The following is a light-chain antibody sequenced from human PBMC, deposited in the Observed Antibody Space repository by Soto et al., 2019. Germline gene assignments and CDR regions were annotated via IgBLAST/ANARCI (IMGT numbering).Light chain of an antibody. J-gene: IGLJ1*01. V-gene: IGLV1-40*01. CDR3: QSYDSSLSGYV. CDR2: GNS. CDR1: SSNIGAVYD. Sequence: QSALTQPPSVSGAPGQRVTISCTGSSSNIGAVYDVHWYQQYPGTAPKLLIYGNSNRPSGVPDRFSGSKSGTSASLAISGLQAEDEADYYCQSYDSSLSGYVFGTGTKVTDL.